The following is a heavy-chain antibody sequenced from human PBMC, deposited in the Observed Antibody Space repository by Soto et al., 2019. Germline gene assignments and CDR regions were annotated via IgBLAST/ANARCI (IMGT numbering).Heavy chain of an antibody. CDR2: IKSKTNGGTT. Sequence: GGSLRLSCGASGFTFSNAWMSWVRQAPGKGLEWVGRIKSKTNGGTTDYAAPVKDRFTISRGDSKNTLYLQMNSLKTEDTAVYYCTTDDPINKNWGQGTLVTVSS. J-gene: IGHJ4*02. CDR3: TTDDPINKN. V-gene: IGHV3-15*01. CDR1: GFTFSNAW.